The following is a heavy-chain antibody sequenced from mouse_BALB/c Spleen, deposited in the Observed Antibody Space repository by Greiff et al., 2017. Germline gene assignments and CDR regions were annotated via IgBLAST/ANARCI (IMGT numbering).Heavy chain of an antibody. D-gene: IGHD2-10*02. CDR3: ARAPPYGNSPGWYFDV. CDR1: GFTFSSYA. Sequence: EVKLVESGGGLVKPGGSLKLSCAASGFTFSSYAMSWVRQTPEKRLEWVASISSGGSTYYPDSVKGRFTISRDNARNILYLQMSSLRSEDTAMYYCARAPPYGNSPGWYFDVWGAGTTVTVSS. CDR2: ISSGGST. J-gene: IGHJ1*01. V-gene: IGHV5-6-5*01.